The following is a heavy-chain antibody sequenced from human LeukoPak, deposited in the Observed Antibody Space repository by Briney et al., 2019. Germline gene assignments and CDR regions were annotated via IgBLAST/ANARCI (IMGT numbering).Heavy chain of an antibody. CDR3: ARDGDSGSFRLRAYAFDI. V-gene: IGHV4-59*01. CDR1: GGSISSYY. J-gene: IGHJ3*02. D-gene: IGHD1-26*01. Sequence: PSETLSLTCTVSGGSISSYYWSWIRQPPGKGLEWIGYIYYSGSTNYNPSLKSRVTISVDTSKNQFSLKLSSVTAAVTAVYYCARDGDSGSFRLRAYAFDIWGQGTMVTVSS. CDR2: IYYSGST.